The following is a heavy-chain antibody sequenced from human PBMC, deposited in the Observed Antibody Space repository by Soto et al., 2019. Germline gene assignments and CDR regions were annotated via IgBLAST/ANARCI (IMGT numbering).Heavy chain of an antibody. J-gene: IGHJ4*02. V-gene: IGHV4-39*01. Sequence: QQQLLESGPGLVKSSETLSLTCTVSGGSIRSALYYWGWIRQPPGQGLEWIGNIYYHGDTYYNPFIQSRVSISVDTSRNQISLRLSYVTAGDTAVYYCARLTLDGTRYFDYWGQGAVVTVSS. CDR1: GGSIRSALYY. CDR2: IYYHGDT. CDR3: ARLTLDGTRYFDY. D-gene: IGHD1-1*01.